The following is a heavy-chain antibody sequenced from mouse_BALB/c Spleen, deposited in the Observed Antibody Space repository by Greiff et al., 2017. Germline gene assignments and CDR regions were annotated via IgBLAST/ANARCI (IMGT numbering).Heavy chain of an antibody. Sequence: VMLVESGPGLVAPSQSLSITCTVSGFSFTDYGVSWIRQPPGKGLEWLGVIWGGGSTYYNSALKSRLSISKDNSKSQVFLKMNSLQTDDTAMYYCAKHDYGKHVGYFDYWGQGTTLTVSS. D-gene: IGHD2-1*01. J-gene: IGHJ2*01. CDR2: IWGGGST. CDR1: GFSFTDYG. CDR3: AKHDYGKHVGYFDY. V-gene: IGHV2-6-5*01.